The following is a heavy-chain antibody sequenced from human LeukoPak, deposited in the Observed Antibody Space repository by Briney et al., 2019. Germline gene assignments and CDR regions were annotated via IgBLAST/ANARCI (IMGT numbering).Heavy chain of an antibody. Sequence: PSETLSLTCAVYGGSFSGYYWSWIRQPPGKGLEWIGEINHSGSTNYNPSLKSRVTISVDASKNQFSLKLSSVTAADPAVYYCARELPDCTNGVCYTSYFDYWGQGTLVTVSS. J-gene: IGHJ4*02. D-gene: IGHD2-8*01. V-gene: IGHV4-34*01. CDR2: INHSGST. CDR1: GGSFSGYY. CDR3: ARELPDCTNGVCYTSYFDY.